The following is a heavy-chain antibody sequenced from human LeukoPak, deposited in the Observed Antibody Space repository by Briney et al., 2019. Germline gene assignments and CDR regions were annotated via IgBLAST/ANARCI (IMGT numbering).Heavy chain of an antibody. CDR2: VYSGGNT. D-gene: IGHD3-22*01. CDR3: ASNSPSYYYDSRLPFDY. V-gene: IGHV3-66*01. J-gene: IGHJ4*02. Sequence: GGSLRLSCAASGFTASSNYMNWVRQAPGKGLEWVSVVYSGGNTYYADSVKGRFTITRDFSKNTVFLQMDSLRAEDTAVYYCASNSPSYYYDSRLPFDYWGRGTPVTVSS. CDR1: GFTASSNY.